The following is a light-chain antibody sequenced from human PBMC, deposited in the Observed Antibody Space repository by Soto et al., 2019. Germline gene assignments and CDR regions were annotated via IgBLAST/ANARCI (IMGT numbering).Light chain of an antibody. Sequence: QSALTQPASVSGSPGQSIAISCTGTSSDVGGYNSVSWHQQHPGKAPKLMIYDVSNRPSGVSDRFSGSKSGNTASLTISGLQAEDEADYYCRSYTGGSTSYVFGTGTKLTVL. V-gene: IGLV2-14*01. J-gene: IGLJ1*01. CDR1: SSDVGGYNS. CDR2: DVS. CDR3: RSYTGGSTSYV.